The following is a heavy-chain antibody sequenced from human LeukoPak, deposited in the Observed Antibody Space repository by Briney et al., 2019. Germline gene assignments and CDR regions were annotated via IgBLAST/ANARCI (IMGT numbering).Heavy chain of an antibody. D-gene: IGHD2-8*01. CDR3: ARDHNGGFDY. V-gene: IGHV3-21*01. CDR1: GFTFSSYS. CDR2: ISSSSSYI. J-gene: IGHJ4*02. Sequence: GGSLRLSCAASGFTFSSYSMNWVRQAPGKGLEWVSSISSSSSYIYYADSVKGRFTISRDNAKNSLYLQMNSLGAEDTAVYYCARDHNGGFDYWGQGTLVTVSS.